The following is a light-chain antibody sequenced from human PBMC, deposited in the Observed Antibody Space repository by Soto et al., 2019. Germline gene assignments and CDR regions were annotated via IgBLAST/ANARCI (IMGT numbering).Light chain of an antibody. CDR1: QGISNF. CDR2: AAS. V-gene: IGKV1-27*01. CDR3: QRYRGAPRT. J-gene: IGKJ1*01. Sequence: DFHMTQSPSSLSASVGDRVTISCRAGQGISNFLAWYQQRPGKVPKLLIYAASTLQSGVPSRFSGSGSGTDFTLTISSLQPEDAATYFCQRYRGAPRTFGQGTKVEIK.